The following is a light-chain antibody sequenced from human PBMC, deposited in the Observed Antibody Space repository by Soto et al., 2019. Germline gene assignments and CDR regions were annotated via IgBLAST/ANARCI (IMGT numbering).Light chain of an antibody. J-gene: IGKJ1*01. CDR1: QSVSSN. CDR2: GAF. Sequence: EIVMTQSPVTLSVSPGERVTLSCRASQSVSSNLAWYQQKPGQAPSLLIYGAFTRATGIPARFSGTGSATEFTLTISSLQSEDVALYYCQKYNDWPLTFGQGTKVDI. CDR3: QKYNDWPLT. V-gene: IGKV3-15*01.